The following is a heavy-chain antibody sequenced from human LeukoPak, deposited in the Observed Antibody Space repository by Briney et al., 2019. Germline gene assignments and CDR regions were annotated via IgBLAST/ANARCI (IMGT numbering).Heavy chain of an antibody. CDR1: GFTFSSYC. CDR2: IKQDGSEK. CDR3: ARDHANYGDYPNYYYYYYMDV. Sequence: GGSLRLSCAASGFTFSSYCMSWVRKAPGKGLEWVSNIKQDGSEKYYVDSVKGRFTISRDNAKNSLYLQMNSLRAEDTAVYYCARDHANYGDYPNYYYYYYMDVWGKGTTVTVSS. V-gene: IGHV3-7*01. J-gene: IGHJ6*03. D-gene: IGHD4-17*01.